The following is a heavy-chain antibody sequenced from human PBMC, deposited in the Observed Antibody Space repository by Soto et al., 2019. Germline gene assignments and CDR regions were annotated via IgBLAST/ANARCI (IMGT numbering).Heavy chain of an antibody. D-gene: IGHD2-21*01. CDR1: GGSISSSSYY. CDR2: IYYSGST. J-gene: IGHJ5*02. CDR3: AKHRDGHNFFDI. V-gene: IGHV4-39*01. Sequence: SETLSLTCTVSGGSISSSSYYWGWIRQPPGKGLEWIGSIYYSGSTYYNPSLKSRVTISEDTSKNQFSLKLRSVTAADTGVYDCAKHRDGHNFFDIWGQGTLVTVSS.